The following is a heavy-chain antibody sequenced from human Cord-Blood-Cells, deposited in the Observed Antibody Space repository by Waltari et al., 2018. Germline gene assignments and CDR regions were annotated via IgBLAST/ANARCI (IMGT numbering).Heavy chain of an antibody. D-gene: IGHD3-9*01. CDR3: ATVRPYDMLTGYSNYYFDY. Sequence: QVQLVQSGAEVKKPGASVKVSCKVSGYTLTELSMHWVRQAPGKGLEWMGGFGPKDGETIYAQKFQGRVPMTEDTSTDTAYMELSSLRSEDTAVYYCATVRPYDMLTGYSNYYFDYWGQGTLVTVSS. CDR2: FGPKDGET. J-gene: IGHJ4*02. V-gene: IGHV1-24*01. CDR1: GYTLTELS.